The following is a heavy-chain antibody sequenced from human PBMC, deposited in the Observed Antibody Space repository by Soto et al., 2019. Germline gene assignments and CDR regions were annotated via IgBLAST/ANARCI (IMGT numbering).Heavy chain of an antibody. CDR3: ARGAVAASRPDY. J-gene: IGHJ4*02. D-gene: IGHD2-15*01. CDR2: MNPNSGNT. CDR1: GYTFTSYG. Sequence: ASVKVSCKASGYTFTSYGINLVRQATGQGLEWMGWMNPNSGNTGYAQKFQGRVTMTRNTSISTAYMELSSLRSEDTAVYYCARGAVAASRPDYWGQGTLVTVSS. V-gene: IGHV1-8*02.